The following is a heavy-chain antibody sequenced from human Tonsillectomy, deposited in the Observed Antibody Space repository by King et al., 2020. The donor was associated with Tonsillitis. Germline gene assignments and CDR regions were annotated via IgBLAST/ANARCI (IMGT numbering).Heavy chain of an antibody. CDR1: GFTFRTYW. CDR2: INIDGSST. V-gene: IGHV3-74*01. CDR3: TRSEVQWLIQDY. Sequence: VQLVESGGGLVQPGGSLRLSCAASGFTFRTYWMHWVRQVPGKGLVWVSRINIDGSSTSYADSVKGRFTISRDNAKNTLYLQMSSLRAEDTAVYYCTRSEVQWLIQDYCGQGTLVTVSS. J-gene: IGHJ4*02. D-gene: IGHD6-19*01.